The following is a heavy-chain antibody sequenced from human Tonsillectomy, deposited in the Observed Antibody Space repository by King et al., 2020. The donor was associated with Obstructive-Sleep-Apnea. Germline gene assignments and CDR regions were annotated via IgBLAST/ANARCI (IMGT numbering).Heavy chain of an antibody. J-gene: IGHJ4*02. D-gene: IGHD1-7*01. V-gene: IGHV4-38-2*02. CDR3: ARGRAQTGTAGHFFDH. CDR2: LYHSGST. CDR1: GYSISSGHY. Sequence: VQLQESGPGLVKPSETLSVTCTVSGYSISSGHYWGWVRQPPGKGREWIGTLYHSGSTYYNPSLKSRVTISVDTSKNQFSLKLSSVTAADTAVFHCARGRAQTGTAGHFFDHWGQGTLVTVSS.